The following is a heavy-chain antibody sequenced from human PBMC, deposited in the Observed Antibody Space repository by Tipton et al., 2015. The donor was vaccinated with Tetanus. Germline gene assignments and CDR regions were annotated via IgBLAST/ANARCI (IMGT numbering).Heavy chain of an antibody. CDR1: GDSISSGNYR. CDR3: ARDSRLFYAMDV. Sequence: TLSLTCTVSGDSISSGNYRYNWIRQLPGKGLEWIGHIYHTGTTYYNPSFKSRVSISVDTSMSQFSLELNSVTAADTVVYYCARDSRLFYAMDVWSQGATVAVSS. V-gene: IGHV4-31*03. J-gene: IGHJ6*02. CDR2: IYHTGTT. D-gene: IGHD6-25*01.